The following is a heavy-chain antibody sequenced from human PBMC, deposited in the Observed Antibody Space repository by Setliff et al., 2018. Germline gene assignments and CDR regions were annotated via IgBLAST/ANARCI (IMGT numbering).Heavy chain of an antibody. Sequence: SETLSLTCTVSGLSLSSTTYYWAWVRQPPGKGLEWIGSIYHSGSSYYNPSLRSRVTISVDTSKNQFSLKLSSVTAADTAVYFCARGNTIVGATDYWGQGTLVTVSS. V-gene: IGHV4-39*07. J-gene: IGHJ4*02. CDR1: GLSLSSTTYY. D-gene: IGHD1-26*01. CDR3: ARGNTIVGATDY. CDR2: IYHSGSS.